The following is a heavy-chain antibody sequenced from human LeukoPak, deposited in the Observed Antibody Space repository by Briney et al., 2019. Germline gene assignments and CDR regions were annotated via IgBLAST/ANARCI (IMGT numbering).Heavy chain of an antibody. CDR3: ARAVAGRPWYFDL. V-gene: IGHV4-30-2*01. Sequence: SETLSLTCAVSGGSISSGGYSWSWSRQPPGKGLEWIGYIYHSGSTYYNPSLKSRVTISVYKSKNEFSLKLSSVTAAATAVSYCARAVAGRPWYFDLWGRGTLVTVSS. D-gene: IGHD6-19*01. CDR1: GGSISSGGYS. J-gene: IGHJ2*01. CDR2: IYHSGST.